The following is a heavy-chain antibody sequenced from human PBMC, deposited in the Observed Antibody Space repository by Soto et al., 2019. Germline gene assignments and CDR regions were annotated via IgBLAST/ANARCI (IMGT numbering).Heavy chain of an antibody. Sequence: QVQLVESGGGLVKPGGSLRLSCAASRFTFSDYYMSWIRQAPGKGLEWVSYISSSGSTIYYADSVKGRFTISRDNAKNSSYLQMNSLRAEDTAVYYGASPRYSYRPVDVWGQGTTVTVSS. CDR3: ASPRYSYRPVDV. CDR2: ISSSGSTI. CDR1: RFTFSDYY. J-gene: IGHJ6*02. V-gene: IGHV3-11*01. D-gene: IGHD5-18*01.